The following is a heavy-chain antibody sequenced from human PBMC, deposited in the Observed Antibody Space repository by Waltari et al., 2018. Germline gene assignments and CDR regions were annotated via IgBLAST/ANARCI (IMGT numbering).Heavy chain of an antibody. CDR3: ARGSSGWYRVAFDI. Sequence: WVRQATGQGLEWMGWMNPNSGNTGYAQKFQGRVTMTRNTSISTAYMELSSLRSEDTAVYYCARGSSGWYRVAFDIWGQGTMVTVSS. CDR2: MNPNSGNT. D-gene: IGHD6-19*01. V-gene: IGHV1-8*01. J-gene: IGHJ3*02.